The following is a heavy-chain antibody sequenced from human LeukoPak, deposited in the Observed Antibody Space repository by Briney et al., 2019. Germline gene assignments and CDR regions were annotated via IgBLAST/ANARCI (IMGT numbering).Heavy chain of an antibody. Sequence: GRSLRLSCAAYGFTFSDHGMHWVRQAPGKGLEWVAIIWYNGSKKYYAESVKGRFTISRDNSKNTLYLQMSSLRAEDTAVYYCVREPYGSGDGFFDYWGQGTLVTVSS. D-gene: IGHD3-10*01. CDR2: IWYNGSKK. J-gene: IGHJ4*02. V-gene: IGHV3-33*01. CDR3: VREPYGSGDGFFDY. CDR1: GFTFSDHG.